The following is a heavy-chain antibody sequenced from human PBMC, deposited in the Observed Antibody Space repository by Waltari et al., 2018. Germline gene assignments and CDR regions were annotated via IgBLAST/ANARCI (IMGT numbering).Heavy chain of an antibody. V-gene: IGHV1-2*02. CDR3: ARDLYRGQNWLDT. Sequence: QVQLVQSAAEVKKPGASVSVSCEASGYTLTDYYTHWVRQAPGQGLEWMGWIHPKYGGTNYAQKFQGRVTMTRDTSISTAYMELYRLKSDDTAVYYCARDLYRGQNWLDTWGQGTLVTVAS. CDR1: GYTLTDYY. D-gene: IGHD5-12*01. CDR2: IHPKYGGT. J-gene: IGHJ5*02.